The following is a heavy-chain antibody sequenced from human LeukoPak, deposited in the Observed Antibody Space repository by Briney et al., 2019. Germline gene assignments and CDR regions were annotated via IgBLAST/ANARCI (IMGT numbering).Heavy chain of an antibody. CDR1: GYTFISYG. CDR2: ISAYNGNT. CDR3: ARDSISLSFDI. J-gene: IGHJ3*02. Sequence: ASVKVSCKASGYTFISYGISWVRQAPGQGLEWMGWISAYNGNTNYAQKFQGRVTMTTDTSTSTAYMELSRLRSDDTAVYYCARDSISLSFDIWGQGTMVTVSS. V-gene: IGHV1-18*01. D-gene: IGHD2-21*01.